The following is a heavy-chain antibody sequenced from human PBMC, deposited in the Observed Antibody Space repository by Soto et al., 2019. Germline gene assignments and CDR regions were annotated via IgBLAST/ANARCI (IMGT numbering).Heavy chain of an antibody. Sequence: ASVKVSCKASGYTFTDYCMHWVRQAPGHGLEWMGWISPNSGGTNYAQKFQGRVTMTRATSITTAYRELSRLRSDDTAVYYCARGDYYVMDVWGQGTTVTVSS. CDR3: ARGDYYVMDV. V-gene: IGHV1-2*02. J-gene: IGHJ6*02. CDR1: GYTFTDYC. CDR2: ISPNSGGT.